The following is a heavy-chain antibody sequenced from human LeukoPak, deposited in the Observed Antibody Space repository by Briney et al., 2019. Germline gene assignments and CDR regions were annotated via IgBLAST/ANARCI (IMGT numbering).Heavy chain of an antibody. V-gene: IGHV1-2*02. Sequence: GASVKVSCKASGYIFTGYYMHWVRQAPGQGLEWMGWINPNSGGTNSAQKFQGRVTMTRDTSISTAYMELSRLTSDDTAVYYCARLPYSGSYHFDCWGQGALVSV. CDR1: GYIFTGYY. CDR3: ARLPYSGSYHFDC. CDR2: INPNSGGT. D-gene: IGHD1-26*01. J-gene: IGHJ4*02.